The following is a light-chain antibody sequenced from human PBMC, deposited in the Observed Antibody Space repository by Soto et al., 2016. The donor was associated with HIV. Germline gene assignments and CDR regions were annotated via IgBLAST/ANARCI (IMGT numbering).Light chain of an antibody. J-gene: IGKJ2*01. CDR2: LGS. CDR3: MQGLQSPYT. Sequence: EIVMTQSPLSLSVTPGEPASISCRSSQSLLQSNGYDYLDWYLQEPGQSPQLLIYLGSNRASGVPHRFSGSGSGTVFTLKISRVEAEDVGIYYCMQGLQSPYTFGQGTKLEIK. V-gene: IGKV2-28*01. CDR1: QSLLQSNGYDY.